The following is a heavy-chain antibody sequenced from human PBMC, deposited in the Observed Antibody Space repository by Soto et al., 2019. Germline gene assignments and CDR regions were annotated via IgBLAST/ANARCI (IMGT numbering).Heavy chain of an antibody. V-gene: IGHV3-21*01. D-gene: IGHD6-6*01. Sequence: GGSLRLSCADSGFTFSSYSLNWVRQAPGKGLEWVSSISSSSSYIYYADSVKGRFTISRDNAKNSLYLQMNSLRAEDTAVYYCARDRRIAARPYGMDVWGQGTTVTVSS. J-gene: IGHJ6*02. CDR2: ISSSSSYI. CDR1: GFTFSSYS. CDR3: ARDRRIAARPYGMDV.